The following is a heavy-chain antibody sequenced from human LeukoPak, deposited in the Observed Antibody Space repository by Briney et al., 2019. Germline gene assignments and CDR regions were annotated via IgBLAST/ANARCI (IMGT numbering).Heavy chain of an antibody. J-gene: IGHJ4*02. CDR2: IYYSGST. CDR1: GGSISSYY. V-gene: IGHV4-59*01. Sequence: SETLSLTCTVSGGSISSYYWSWIRQPPGKGLEWIGYIYYSGSTNYNPSLKSRVTISVDTSKNQFSLKLSSVTAADTAVYYCARVASPITIFGVVTKAGFDYWGQGTLVTVSS. CDR3: ARVASPITIFGVVTKAGFDY. D-gene: IGHD3-3*01.